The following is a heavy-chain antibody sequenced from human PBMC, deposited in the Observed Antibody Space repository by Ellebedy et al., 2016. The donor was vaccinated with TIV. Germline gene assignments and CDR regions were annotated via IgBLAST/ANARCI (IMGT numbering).Heavy chain of an antibody. J-gene: IGHJ5*02. CDR2: IDPLNSYT. Sequence: PGGSLRLSCKTSGYNFNNFWISWVRQKPGKGLEWMGRIDPLNSYTNYNPSFQGHVTLSIDKSSRTAYLQWGTLEASDTAMYYCARHRRAYCSGGGCSFDPWGQGTLVIVSS. V-gene: IGHV5-10-1*01. CDR3: ARHRRAYCSGGGCSFDP. D-gene: IGHD2-15*01. CDR1: GYNFNNFW.